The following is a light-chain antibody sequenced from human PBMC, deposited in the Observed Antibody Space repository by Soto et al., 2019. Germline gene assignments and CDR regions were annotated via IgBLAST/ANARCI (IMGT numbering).Light chain of an antibody. J-gene: IGLJ3*02. CDR2: STS. V-gene: IGLV8-61*01. CDR3: VLYLGREISM. CDR1: SGSVSPTNY. Sequence: QAVVTQDPSFSVSPGGTVTITCALSSGSVSPTNYPSWYQQTPGQAPRTLIYSTSTRSSGVPDRFSGSILGNKAALTITGAQADDECDYYCVLYLGREISMFCGGTKLTVL.